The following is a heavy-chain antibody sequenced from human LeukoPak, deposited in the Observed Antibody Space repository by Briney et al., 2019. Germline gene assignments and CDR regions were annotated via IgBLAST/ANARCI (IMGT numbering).Heavy chain of an antibody. J-gene: IGHJ6*02. CDR1: GLTFSGYD. Sequence: GGSLRLSCAASGLTFSGYDMHWVRQAPGKGPEWVAVMSDGGQNERYADSVKGRFTVSRDNPKNTLYLQMNSLRAEDTAVYYCAKAETMVRGVIIYYYYGMDVWGQGTTVTVSS. V-gene: IGHV3-30*18. D-gene: IGHD3-10*01. CDR3: AKAETMVRGVIIYYYYGMDV. CDR2: MSDGGQNE.